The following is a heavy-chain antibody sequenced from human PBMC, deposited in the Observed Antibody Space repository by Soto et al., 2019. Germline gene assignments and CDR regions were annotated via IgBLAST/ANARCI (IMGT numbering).Heavy chain of an antibody. CDR3: ARIRSRSSWSSFDY. Sequence: QVQLVQSGVEVKKPGASLKVSCKASGYTCTNYAIHCVRQSPGQMLEWMGWIDGGNGNTKYSQKLQGRVTITRDTSASTAYMELSSLRSEDTAVYYCARIRSRSSWSSFDYWGQGTLVTVSS. D-gene: IGHD6-13*01. CDR2: IDGGNGNT. CDR1: GYTCTNYA. J-gene: IGHJ4*02. V-gene: IGHV1-3*01.